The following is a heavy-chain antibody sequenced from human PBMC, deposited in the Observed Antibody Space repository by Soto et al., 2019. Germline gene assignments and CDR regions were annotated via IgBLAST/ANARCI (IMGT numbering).Heavy chain of an antibody. V-gene: IGHV3-23*01. Sequence: GGSLRLSCAASGFTFSSYAMHWVRQAPGKGLEWVSAISGSGGSTYYADSVKGRFTISRDNSKNTLYLQMNSPRAEDTAVYYCAKEGPKYSSSGPVDYWGQGTLVTVSS. CDR1: GFTFSSYA. D-gene: IGHD6-6*01. CDR3: AKEGPKYSSSGPVDY. CDR2: ISGSGGST. J-gene: IGHJ4*02.